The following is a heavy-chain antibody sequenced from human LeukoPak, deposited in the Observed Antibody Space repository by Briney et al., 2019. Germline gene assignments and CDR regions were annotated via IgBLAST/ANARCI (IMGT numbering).Heavy chain of an antibody. CDR1: GFNFSNYA. Sequence: GGSLRLSCAASGFNFSNYAMHWVRQAPGKGLEWVAVISYEGNHKYYADSVKGRFTISRDNSKNKQYLQMNSLRAEDTAVYYCARGSEDYDSSGYYYDLGDYWGQGALVTVSS. CDR2: ISYEGNHK. V-gene: IGHV3-30*04. D-gene: IGHD3-22*01. CDR3: ARGSEDYDSSGYYYDLGDY. J-gene: IGHJ4*02.